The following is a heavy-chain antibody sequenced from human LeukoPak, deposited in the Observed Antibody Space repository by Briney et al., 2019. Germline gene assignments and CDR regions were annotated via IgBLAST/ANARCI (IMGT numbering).Heavy chain of an antibody. CDR1: GFSFSSHA. Sequence: PGGYLRLSCAASGFSFSSHAMCWGRQAPGKGLEWVSSIDISGGSTYYADSVQGRFTISRDNSKNTLYLQMNSLRAEDTALYYCANEVRPNDYWGQGTMVTVSS. CDR3: ANEVRPNDY. D-gene: IGHD1-1*01. V-gene: IGHV3-23*01. CDR2: IDISGGST. J-gene: IGHJ4*02.